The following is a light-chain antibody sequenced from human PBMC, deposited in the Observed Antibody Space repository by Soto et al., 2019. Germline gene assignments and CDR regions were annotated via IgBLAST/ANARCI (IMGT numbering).Light chain of an antibody. CDR2: EVN. CDR3: CSYAGSDTFVV. CDR1: SSNVGSYNL. V-gene: IGLV2-23*02. J-gene: IGLJ1*01. Sequence: QSALTQPASVSGSPGQSITISCIGTSSNVGSYNLVSWYQQHAGNAPKLMIFEVNKRPSGVSDRFSGSKSGNTASLTISGLQAEDEADYICCSYAGSDTFVVFGTGTKVTVL.